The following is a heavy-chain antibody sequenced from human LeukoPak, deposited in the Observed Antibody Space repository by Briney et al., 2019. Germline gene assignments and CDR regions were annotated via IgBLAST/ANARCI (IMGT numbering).Heavy chain of an antibody. CDR2: INTNTGNP. V-gene: IGHV7-4-1*02. D-gene: IGHD6-13*01. CDR3: ARGLSVSPIKMIAAAGTGSFCGNDY. CDR1: GYTFTSYA. Sequence: ASVKVSCKASGYTFTSYAMNCVRQAPGQGLEWMGWINTNTGNPTYAQGFTGRFVFSLDTSVSTAYLQISSLKAEDTAVYYCARGLSVSPIKMIAAAGTGSFCGNDYWGQGTLATVSS. J-gene: IGHJ4*02.